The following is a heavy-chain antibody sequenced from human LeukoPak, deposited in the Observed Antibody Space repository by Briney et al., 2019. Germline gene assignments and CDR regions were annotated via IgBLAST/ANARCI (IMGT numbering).Heavy chain of an antibody. CDR2: IYYSGST. Sequence: SETLSLTCTVSGGSISSYYWSWIRQPPGKGLEWIGYIYYSGSTNYNPSLKSRVTISVDTSKNRFSLKLSSVTAADTAVYYCARDLAGALNWFDPWGQGTLVTVSS. CDR1: GGSISSYY. D-gene: IGHD1-26*01. V-gene: IGHV4-59*12. CDR3: ARDLAGALNWFDP. J-gene: IGHJ5*02.